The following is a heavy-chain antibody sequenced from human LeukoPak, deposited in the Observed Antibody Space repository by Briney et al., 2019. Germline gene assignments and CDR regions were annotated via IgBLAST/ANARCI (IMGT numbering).Heavy chain of an antibody. CDR1: GVTFNTYS. V-gene: IGHV3-21*01. CDR2: ISRARESI. J-gene: IGHJ5*02. D-gene: IGHD1-1*01. Sequence: GGALRLSCAASGVTFNTYSMSWVRQAPGKGLEWVSIISRARESIFYADSVKGRFTISRDNAKNSLYLQMNGLRAQDTAVYYCARGATDVTRWFDPWGQGTRVTVSS. CDR3: ARGATDVTRWFDP.